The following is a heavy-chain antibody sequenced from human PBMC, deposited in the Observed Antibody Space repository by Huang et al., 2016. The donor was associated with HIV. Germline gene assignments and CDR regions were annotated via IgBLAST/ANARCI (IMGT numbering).Heavy chain of an antibody. CDR3: ARAALVNNQYFDY. CDR1: AGTFSSYS. V-gene: IGHV1-69*13. Sequence: VQLIQSGAEVKKTGSSVRVSCRASAGTFSSYSIGWMRQAPGQGLEWMVGIIPIFGTTTYAQKFQGRVSIAADESTSTAYMDLNSLRSEDTAVYYCARAALVNNQYFDYWGQGTLVTVSS. CDR2: IIPIFGTT. D-gene: IGHD5-18*01. J-gene: IGHJ4*02.